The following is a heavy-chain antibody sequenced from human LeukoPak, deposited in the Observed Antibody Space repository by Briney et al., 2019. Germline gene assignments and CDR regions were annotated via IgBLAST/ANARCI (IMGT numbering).Heavy chain of an antibody. Sequence: GGSLRLSCAASGFTFSSYGMHWVRQAPGKGLEWVAFIRYDGSNKYYADSVKGRFTISRDNSKNTLYLQMNSLRAEDTAVYYCANLASAAIDYWGQGTLVTVSS. CDR3: ANLASAAIDY. CDR1: GFTFSSYG. J-gene: IGHJ4*02. CDR2: IRYDGSNK. D-gene: IGHD2-2*02. V-gene: IGHV3-30*02.